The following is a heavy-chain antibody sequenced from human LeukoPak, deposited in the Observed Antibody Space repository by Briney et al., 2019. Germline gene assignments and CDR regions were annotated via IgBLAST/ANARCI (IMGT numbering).Heavy chain of an antibody. CDR1: GGSISSSRYY. Sequence: PSETLSLTCTVSGGSISSSRYYWGWIRQPPGKGLEWIGSIYYSGSTYYNPSLKSRVTISVDTSKNQFSLKLSSVTAADTAVYYCATYYCGGDCYSGYFDYWGQGTLVTVSS. CDR3: ATYYCGGDCYSGYFDY. CDR2: IYYSGST. V-gene: IGHV4-39*01. D-gene: IGHD2-21*02. J-gene: IGHJ4*02.